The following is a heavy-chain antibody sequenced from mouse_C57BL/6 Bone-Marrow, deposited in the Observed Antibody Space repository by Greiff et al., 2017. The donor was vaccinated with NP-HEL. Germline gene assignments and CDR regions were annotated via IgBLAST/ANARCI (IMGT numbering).Heavy chain of an antibody. CDR2: IYPSDSET. CDR3: ARDRYYGSSPYYFDY. CDR1: GYTFTSYW. J-gene: IGHJ2*01. Sequence: QVQLQQPGAELVRPGSSVKLSCKASGYTFTSYWMDWVKQRPGQGLEWIGNIYPSDSETHYNQKFKDKATLTVDKSSSTAYMQLSSLTSEDSAVYYCARDRYYGSSPYYFDYWGQGTTLTVSS. D-gene: IGHD1-1*01. V-gene: IGHV1-61*01.